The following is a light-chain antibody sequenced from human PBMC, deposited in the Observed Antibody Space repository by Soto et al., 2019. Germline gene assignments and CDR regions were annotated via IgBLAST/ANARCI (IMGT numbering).Light chain of an antibody. Sequence: EIVLTQSPATLSLSPGERATLSCRASQSVSTYLAWYQQRRGQAPRVLIYDASNRATGIPARFSGSGSGADLTLTISSLEPEDFAVYYCQQRGSWPPTFGQGTRLEIK. CDR2: DAS. V-gene: IGKV3-11*01. CDR3: QQRGSWPPT. CDR1: QSVSTY. J-gene: IGKJ5*01.